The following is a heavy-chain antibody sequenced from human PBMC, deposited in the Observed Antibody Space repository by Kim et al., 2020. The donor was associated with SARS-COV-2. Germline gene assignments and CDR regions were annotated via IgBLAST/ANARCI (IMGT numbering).Heavy chain of an antibody. CDR2: IKQDGSEK. Sequence: GGSLRLSCAASGFTLSSHWMSWVRQAPGKGLEWVANIKQDGSEKYYVDSVKGRFTISRDNAKNSLYLQMNSLRAEDTAVYYCARRYSSGWYFAYWGQGTLVTVSS. D-gene: IGHD6-19*01. V-gene: IGHV3-7*03. CDR3: ARRYSSGWYFAY. CDR1: GFTLSSHW. J-gene: IGHJ4*02.